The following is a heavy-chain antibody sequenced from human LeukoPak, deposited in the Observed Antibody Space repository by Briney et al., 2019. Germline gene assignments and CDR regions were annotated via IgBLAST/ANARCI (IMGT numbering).Heavy chain of an antibody. D-gene: IGHD1-14*01. CDR3: ARGGNHFDY. CDR2: IYYSGST. J-gene: IGHJ4*02. Sequence: SETLSLTCTVSGGSVSSYYWSWIRQPPGKGLEWIGSIYYSGSTNYNPSLKSRVTISVDTSKNQFSLKLSSVTAADTAVYYCARGGNHFDYWGQGTLVTVSS. V-gene: IGHV4-59*02. CDR1: GGSVSSYY.